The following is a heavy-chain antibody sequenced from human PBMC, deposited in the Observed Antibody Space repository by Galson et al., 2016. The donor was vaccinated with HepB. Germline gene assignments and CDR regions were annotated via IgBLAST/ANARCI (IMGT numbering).Heavy chain of an antibody. CDR2: ISAYNGHT. Sequence: SVKVSCKALGYAFTSFGINWVRQAPGQGLEWMGWISAYNGHTNYAQKLQGRVTMTTDTSTSTAYMVLRSRRSDDTAVYYCARGGPRYYYGLDVWGQGTTVTVSS. J-gene: IGHJ6*02. V-gene: IGHV1-18*01. CDR3: ARGGPRYYYGLDV. CDR1: GYAFTSFG.